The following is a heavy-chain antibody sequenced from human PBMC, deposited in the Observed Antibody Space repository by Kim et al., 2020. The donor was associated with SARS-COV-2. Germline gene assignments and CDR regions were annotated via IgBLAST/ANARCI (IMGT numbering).Heavy chain of an antibody. J-gene: IGHJ4*02. CDR1: GYTLTELS. V-gene: IGHV1-24*01. CDR3: ATGIIAAADSDY. Sequence: ASVKVSCKVSGYTLTELSMHWVRQAPGKGLEWMGGFDPEDGETIYAQKFQGRVTMTEDTSTDTAYMELSSLRSEDTAVYYCATGIIAAADSDYWGQGTLVTVSS. CDR2: FDPEDGET. D-gene: IGHD6-13*01.